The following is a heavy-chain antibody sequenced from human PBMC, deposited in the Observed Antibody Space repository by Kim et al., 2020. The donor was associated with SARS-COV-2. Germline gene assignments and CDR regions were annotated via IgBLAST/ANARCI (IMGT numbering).Heavy chain of an antibody. V-gene: IGHV4-34*01. Sequence: RVTISVDTSKNQFSLKLSSVTAADTAVYYCARGRRFLEWLLRVSSYYFDYWGQGTLVTVSS. J-gene: IGHJ4*02. CDR3: ARGRRFLEWLLRVSSYYFDY. D-gene: IGHD3-3*01.